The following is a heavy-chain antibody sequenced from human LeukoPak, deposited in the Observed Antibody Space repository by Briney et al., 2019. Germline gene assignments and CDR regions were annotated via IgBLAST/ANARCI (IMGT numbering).Heavy chain of an antibody. J-gene: IGHJ4*02. CDR3: ARGQEFDDGVFDS. D-gene: IGHD1-1*01. V-gene: IGHV3-23*01. CDR2: IRSNGATA. Sequence: GGSLRLSCAASGFTFSHYAMSWVRQAPGKGPEWVSTIRSNGATAYNADSVKGRFTISRDNSKNTVYLQMNSLRVEDTAIYYCARGQEFDDGVFDSWGQGTLVTVSS. CDR1: GFTFSHYA.